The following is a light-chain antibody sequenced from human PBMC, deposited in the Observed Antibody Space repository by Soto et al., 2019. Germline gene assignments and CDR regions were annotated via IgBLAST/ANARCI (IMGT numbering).Light chain of an antibody. Sequence: QSVVTQPPSVCGAPRQRYTISCTGSISNIWAGYDVHWYQQLPGTAPKLLIYGNRNRPSGVPDRFSGSKYGTSDSLAITGLQAEDEVDYYCQFYDSSLRGSWVFGTWTTVTVL. CDR1: ISNIWAGYD. V-gene: IGLV1-40*02. CDR3: QFYDSSLRGSWV. CDR2: GNR. J-gene: IGLJ1*01.